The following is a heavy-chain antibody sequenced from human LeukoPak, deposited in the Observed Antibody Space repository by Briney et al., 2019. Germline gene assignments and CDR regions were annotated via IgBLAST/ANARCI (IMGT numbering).Heavy chain of an antibody. Sequence: SETLSLTCTVSGGSISRYYWSWIRQPPGKGLEWIGYIYYSGSTNYNPSLKSRVTISVDTSKNQFSLKLSSVTAADTAVYYCARCIAAAGTPNWFDPWGQGTLVTVSS. V-gene: IGHV4-59*08. CDR1: GGSISRYY. CDR2: IYYSGST. J-gene: IGHJ5*02. CDR3: ARCIAAAGTPNWFDP. D-gene: IGHD6-13*01.